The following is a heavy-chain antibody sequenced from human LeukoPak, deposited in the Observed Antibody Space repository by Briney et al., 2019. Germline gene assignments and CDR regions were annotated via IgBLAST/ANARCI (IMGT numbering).Heavy chain of an antibody. CDR2: INHSGST. CDR1: GGSFSGYY. D-gene: IGHD1-7*01. CDR3: ARSLPNWNYGYNWFDP. J-gene: IGHJ5*02. V-gene: IGHV4-34*01. Sequence: SETLSLTCAVYGGSFSGYYWSWIRQPPGKGLEWIGEINHSGSTNYNPSLKSRVTISVDTSKNQFSLRLSSVTAADTAVYYCARSLPNWNYGYNWFDPWGQGTLVTVSS.